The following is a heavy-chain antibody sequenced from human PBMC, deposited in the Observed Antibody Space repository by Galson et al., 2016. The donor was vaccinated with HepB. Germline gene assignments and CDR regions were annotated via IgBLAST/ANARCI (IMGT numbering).Heavy chain of an antibody. CDR1: GGTFSNYA. J-gene: IGHJ6*02. CDR3: AGVSGARPRHHYFGMDV. V-gene: IGHV1-69*10. CDR2: IVPDLDVA. Sequence: SVKVSCKASGGTFSNYAITWVRQAPGQGLEWMAGIVPDLDVANYAQNFQGRVTISADKSTSTTYMELSSLRSEDTAVYFWAGVSGARPRHHYFGMDVWGQGTTVIVSS. D-gene: IGHD6-25*01.